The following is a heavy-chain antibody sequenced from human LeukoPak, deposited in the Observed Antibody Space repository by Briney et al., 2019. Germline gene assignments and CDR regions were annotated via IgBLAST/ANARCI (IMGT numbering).Heavy chain of an antibody. V-gene: IGHV3-23*01. D-gene: IGHD5-12*01. CDR1: GFTFTNYA. Sequence: GGSLRLSCAASGFTFTNYAMTWVRQAPGKGLEWVSTISTSGDTTYYADSVKGRFTISRDNSKTTLYLHMNSLRADDTAIYYCGKDRPYDYDYSTASFDYWGQGTLVTVSS. CDR3: GKDRPYDYDYSTASFDY. CDR2: ISTSGDTT. J-gene: IGHJ4*02.